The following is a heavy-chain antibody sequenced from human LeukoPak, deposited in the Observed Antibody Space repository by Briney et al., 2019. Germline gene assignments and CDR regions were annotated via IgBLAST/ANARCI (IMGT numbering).Heavy chain of an antibody. CDR3: ARVSGPRALWKGAGAFDI. V-gene: IGHV1-69*05. CDR1: GGTFSSYA. CDR2: IIPIFGTA. Sequence: SVKVSCKASGGTFSSYAISWVRQAPGQGLEWMGRIIPIFGTANYAQKFQGRVTITTDESTSTAYMELSSLRSDDTAVYYCARVSGPRALWKGAGAFDIWGQGTMVTVSS. D-gene: IGHD1-1*01. J-gene: IGHJ3*02.